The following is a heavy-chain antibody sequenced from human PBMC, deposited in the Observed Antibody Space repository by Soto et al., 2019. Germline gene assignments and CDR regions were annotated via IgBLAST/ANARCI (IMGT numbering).Heavy chain of an antibody. J-gene: IGHJ5*02. V-gene: IGHV3-11*01. Sequence: GGSLRLSCAASGFTFSDYYMSWIRQAPGKGLEWISHISSRGSTIYYADSVKGRFTISRDNAKNSLYVQMNSLRAEDTAVYYCARVISTPETDWFDPWGQGTLVTVSS. CDR1: GFTFSDYY. CDR2: ISSRGSTI. CDR3: ARVISTPETDWFDP. D-gene: IGHD3-16*02.